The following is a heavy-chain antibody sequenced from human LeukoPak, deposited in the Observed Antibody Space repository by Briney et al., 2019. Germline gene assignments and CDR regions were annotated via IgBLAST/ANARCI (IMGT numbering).Heavy chain of an antibody. J-gene: IGHJ4*02. D-gene: IGHD3-10*01. Sequence: GGSLILSCTGSGFIFSSYWMHWVRQAPGKGLVWVSRINGDGSTTNYADSVKGRFTISRDNAKNTLYLQMNSLRAEDTALYYCAKDFYGPDYWGQGALVTVSS. CDR3: AKDFYGPDY. CDR1: GFIFSSYW. CDR2: INGDGSTT. V-gene: IGHV3-74*01.